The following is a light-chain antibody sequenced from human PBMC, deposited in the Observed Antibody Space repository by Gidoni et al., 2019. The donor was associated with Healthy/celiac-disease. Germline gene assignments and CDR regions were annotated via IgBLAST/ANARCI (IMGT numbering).Light chain of an antibody. V-gene: IGKV3-15*01. CDR1: QSVRSN. CDR3: QQYNNWPPIT. Sequence: ELVITQSQATLSVSPGERATLPCRASQSVRSNLACYQQKPGQAPRLLIDGAATSAHGIPARFSGSGSGTEFTLTISSLQSEDFAVYYCQQYNNWPPITFGQGTRMEIK. CDR2: GAA. J-gene: IGKJ5*01.